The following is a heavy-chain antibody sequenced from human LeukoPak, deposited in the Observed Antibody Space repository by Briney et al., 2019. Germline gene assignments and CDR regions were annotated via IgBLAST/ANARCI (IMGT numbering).Heavy chain of an antibody. D-gene: IGHD3-10*01. J-gene: IGHJ3*02. CDR2: INPNSGGT. CDR1: GYTFTGYY. V-gene: IGHV1-2*02. Sequence: ASVKVSCKASGYTFTGYYMHWVRQAPGQGLEWMGWINPNSGGTNYAQKLQGRVTMTRDTSISTAYMELSRLRSDDTAVYYCARGFGGSGSYYNGWFAFDIWGQGTMVTVSS. CDR3: ARGFGGSGSYYNGWFAFDI.